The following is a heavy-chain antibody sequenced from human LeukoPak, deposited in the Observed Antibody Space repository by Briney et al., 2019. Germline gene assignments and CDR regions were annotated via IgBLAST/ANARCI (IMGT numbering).Heavy chain of an antibody. CDR2: ISGSGGST. J-gene: IGHJ4*02. D-gene: IGHD6-13*01. Sequence: GGSLRLSCAASGFTFSTYALNWVRQAPGKGLEWVSTISGSGGSTYYADSVKGRFTISRDNSKNTLYLQMNSLRAEDTAVYYCANVGGQQLVTSYFDYWGQGTLVTVSS. CDR1: GFTFSTYA. V-gene: IGHV3-23*01. CDR3: ANVGGQQLVTSYFDY.